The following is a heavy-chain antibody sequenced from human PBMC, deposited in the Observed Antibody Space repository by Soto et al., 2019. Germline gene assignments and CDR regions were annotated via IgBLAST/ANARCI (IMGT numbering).Heavy chain of an antibody. CDR2: MYDRGST. J-gene: IGHJ2*01. CDR1: GVSIKSYY. CDR3: ARLEVGPWYFDL. D-gene: IGHD1-26*01. Sequence: LQESGPGLVKPSETLSLTCLVSGVSIKSYYWSWIRQSPGEGLEWIGYMYDRGSTNYNPSLRSRVSLSIDTSKSHFSLSLASVTAADSAVYYCARLEVGPWYFDLWGPGTLVTVSS. V-gene: IGHV4-59*08.